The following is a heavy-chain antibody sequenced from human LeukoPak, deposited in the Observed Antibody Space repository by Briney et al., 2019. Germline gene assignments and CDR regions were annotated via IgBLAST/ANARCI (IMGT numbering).Heavy chain of an antibody. Sequence: EASVKVSCKASGGTFSSYAISWVRQAPGQGLEWMGGIIPIFGTANYAQKFQGRVTITADESTSTAYMELSSLRSEDTAVYYCAXEGIAAAQGFDYWGQGTLVTVSS. CDR3: AXEGIAAAQGFDY. CDR2: IIPIFGTA. V-gene: IGHV1-69*13. J-gene: IGHJ4*02. CDR1: GGTFSSYA. D-gene: IGHD6-13*01.